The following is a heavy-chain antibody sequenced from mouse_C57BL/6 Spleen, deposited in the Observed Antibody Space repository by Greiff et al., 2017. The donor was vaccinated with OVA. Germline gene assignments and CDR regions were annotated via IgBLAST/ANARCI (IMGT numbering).Heavy chain of an antibody. J-gene: IGHJ4*01. CDR3: ARQLTGTYAMDY. Sequence: VHLVESEGGLVQPGSSMKLSCTASGFTFSDYYMAWVRQVPEKGLEWVANINYDGSSTYYLDSLKSRFIISRDNAKNILYLQMSSLKSEDTATYYCARQLTGTYAMDYWGQGTSVTVSS. V-gene: IGHV5-16*01. CDR1: GFTFSDYY. D-gene: IGHD4-1*01. CDR2: INYDGSST.